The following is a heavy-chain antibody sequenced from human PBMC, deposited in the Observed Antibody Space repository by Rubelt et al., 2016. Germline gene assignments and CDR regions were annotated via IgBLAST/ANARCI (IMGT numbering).Heavy chain of an antibody. CDR2: ISSTSGTL. Sequence: EVRLVESGGGLVQPGGSLRLSCAASGFSFRSYSMNWVRQAPGKGLEWIAYISSTSGTLSYAASVKGRFTVARDNAINSMYLRMRSLRAEDTAIYYCAREDPYQAPTKEDGMDVWGPRTTVTVSS. D-gene: IGHD1/OR15-1a*01. V-gene: IGHV3-48*01. CDR3: AREDPYQAPTKEDGMDV. J-gene: IGHJ6*02. CDR1: GFSFRSYS.